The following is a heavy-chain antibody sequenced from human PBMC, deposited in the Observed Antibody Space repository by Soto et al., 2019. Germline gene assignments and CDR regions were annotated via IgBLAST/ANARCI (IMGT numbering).Heavy chain of an antibody. CDR2: INAGNGNT. CDR3: ARSRVRGGYYFDY. J-gene: IGHJ4*02. V-gene: IGHV1-3*01. Sequence: ASVKVSCKASGYTFTSYAMHWVRQAPGQWLEWMGWINAGNGNTKYSQKFQGRVTITRDTSASTTYMELSSLRSEDTAVYYCARSRVRGGYYFDYWGQGALVTVSS. D-gene: IGHD3-16*01. CDR1: GYTFTSYA.